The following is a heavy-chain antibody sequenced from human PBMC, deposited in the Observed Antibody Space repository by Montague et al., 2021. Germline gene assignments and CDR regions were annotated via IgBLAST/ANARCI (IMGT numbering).Heavy chain of an antibody. J-gene: IGHJ3*02. V-gene: IGHV4-39*01. CDR3: ARHSVRDTIFGVVIIFGAFDI. Sequence: SGSTYYTPSLKSRVTISVDTSKNPFSLRLSSVTSADTAVYYCARHSVRDTIFGVVIIFGAFDIWGQGIMVTVYS. D-gene: IGHD3-3*01. CDR2: SGST.